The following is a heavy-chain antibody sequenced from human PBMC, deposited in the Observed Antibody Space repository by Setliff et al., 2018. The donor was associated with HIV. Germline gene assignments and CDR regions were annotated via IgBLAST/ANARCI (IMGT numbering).Heavy chain of an antibody. V-gene: IGHV4-4*08. D-gene: IGHD3-9*01. J-gene: IGHJ4*02. Sequence: SETLSLTCTVSGGSISGYFWSWIRQPPGRGLEWIGSIPTTGSPKNNPSLQSRVSISIGMAKSLFSLELGSVTAADTAVYYCARLLEGPDYSSDFRYFDWFPDVWGQGTLVTVSS. CDR2: IPTTGSP. CDR3: ARLLEGPDYSSDFRYFDWFPDV. CDR1: GGSISGYF.